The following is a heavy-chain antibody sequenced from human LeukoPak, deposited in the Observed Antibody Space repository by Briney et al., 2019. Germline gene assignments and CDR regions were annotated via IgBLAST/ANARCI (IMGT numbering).Heavy chain of an antibody. J-gene: IGHJ4*02. CDR2: ISWNSGSI. V-gene: IGHV3-9*01. CDR1: GFTFDGYA. D-gene: IGHD6-19*01. CDR3: AKSGTVAGLRWGFDY. Sequence: GGSLRLSCAASGFTFDGYAMHWVRQAPGKGLEWVSGISWNSGSIGYADSVKGRFTISRDNAKNSLYLQMNSLRAEDTALYYCAKSGTVAGLRWGFDYWGQGTLVTVSS.